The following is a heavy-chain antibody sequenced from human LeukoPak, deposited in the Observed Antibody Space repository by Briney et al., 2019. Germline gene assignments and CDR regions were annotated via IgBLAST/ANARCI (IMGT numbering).Heavy chain of an antibody. CDR2: INPNSGGT. V-gene: IGHV1-2*02. CDR1: GYTFTGYY. CDR3: ARAYAADYYYGSGSYYNDY. J-gene: IGHJ4*02. Sequence: GASVKVSCKASGYTFTGYYMHWVRQAPGQGLEWMGWINPNSGGTNYARKFQGRVTMTRDTSISTAYMELSRLRSDDTAVYYCARAYAADYYYGSGSYYNDYWGQGTLVTVSS. D-gene: IGHD3-10*01.